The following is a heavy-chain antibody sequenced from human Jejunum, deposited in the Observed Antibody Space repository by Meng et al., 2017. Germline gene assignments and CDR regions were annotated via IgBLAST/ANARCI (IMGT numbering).Heavy chain of an antibody. CDR2: VSHNECT. Sequence: VHAAGGGAGLLSPSELLSLTCAFDVGSLSGYFWSWIPEHLGEGLEWIGEVSHNECTKYNPSLKSRVTIYKEKYKIHFSLKRSTVNAADTDEYYCVRGNNYVWWMIPWGQGTLVTVSS. V-gene: IGHV4-34*01. D-gene: IGHD3-16*01. J-gene: IGHJ5*02. CDR3: VRGNNYVWWMIP. CDR1: VGSLSGYF.